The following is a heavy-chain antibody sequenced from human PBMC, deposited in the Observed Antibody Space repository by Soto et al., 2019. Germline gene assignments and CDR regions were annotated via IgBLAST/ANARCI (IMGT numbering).Heavy chain of an antibody. Sequence: RGGSLRLSCAASGFTVSTKYMSWVRQAPGKGLEWVSVIYSGGSTFYADSVRGRFTISRDNSKNTVNLQMNSLRAEDTAVYYCAKDLSSTVTTDYYYYYYMDVWGKGTTVTVSS. D-gene: IGHD4-4*01. V-gene: IGHV3-66*01. J-gene: IGHJ6*03. CDR1: GFTVSTKY. CDR2: IYSGGST. CDR3: AKDLSSTVTTDYYYYYYMDV.